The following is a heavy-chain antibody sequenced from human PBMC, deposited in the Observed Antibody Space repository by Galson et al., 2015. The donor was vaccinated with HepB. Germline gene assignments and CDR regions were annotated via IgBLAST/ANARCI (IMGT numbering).Heavy chain of an antibody. CDR1: GYTFTSYY. V-gene: IGHV1-46*01. J-gene: IGHJ6*02. CDR3: ARDSPSPDYGMDV. CDR2: INPSGGST. Sequence: SVKVSCKAAGYTFTSYYMHWVRQAPGQGLEWMGIINPSGGSTSYAQKFQGRVTMTRDTSTSTVYMELSSLRSEDTAVCYCARDSPSPDYGMDVWGQGTTVTVSS.